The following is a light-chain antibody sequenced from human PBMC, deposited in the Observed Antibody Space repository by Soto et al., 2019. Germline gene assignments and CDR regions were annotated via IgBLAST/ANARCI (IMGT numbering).Light chain of an antibody. J-gene: IGLJ1*01. CDR1: TSDVAGYNF. CDR2: DVS. CDR3: CSYAGSFNYV. V-gene: IGLV2-11*01. Sequence: QSALTQPRSVSGSPGQSVTISCTGTTSDVAGYNFVSWYQQHPGKAPKLMIYDVSKRPSGVPDRFSGSKSGYTASLTISGLQAEDEPDYYCCSYAGSFNYVFGTGTKV.